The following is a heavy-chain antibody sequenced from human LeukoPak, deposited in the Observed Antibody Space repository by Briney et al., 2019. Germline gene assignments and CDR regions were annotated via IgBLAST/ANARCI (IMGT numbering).Heavy chain of an antibody. CDR1: GFTFIDYD. CDR3: ARGGIQVSGIDEFDY. V-gene: IGHV3-13*01. J-gene: IGHJ4*02. Sequence: GGSLRLSCAASGFTFIDYDMHWVRQVIGKGLEWVSTIGIRGDTHYSGSVKGRFTISRENAESSLYLQMNSLRAEDTAVYYCARGGIQVSGIDEFDYWGQGTLVTVSS. D-gene: IGHD6-19*01. CDR2: IGIRGDT.